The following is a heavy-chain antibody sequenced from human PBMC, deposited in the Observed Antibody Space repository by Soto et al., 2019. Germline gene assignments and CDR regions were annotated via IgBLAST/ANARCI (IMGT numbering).Heavy chain of an antibody. CDR3: ARDRVESGYPEYFQH. Sequence: EVQLVESGGGLIQPGGSLRLSCAASGFTVSSNYMSWVRQAPGKGLEWVSVIYSGGSTYYADSVKGRFTISRDNSKNPLYLQINSLRAEDTAVYYCARDRVESGYPEYFQHWGQGTLVTVSS. CDR1: GFTVSSNY. D-gene: IGHD3-22*01. J-gene: IGHJ1*01. CDR2: IYSGGST. V-gene: IGHV3-53*01.